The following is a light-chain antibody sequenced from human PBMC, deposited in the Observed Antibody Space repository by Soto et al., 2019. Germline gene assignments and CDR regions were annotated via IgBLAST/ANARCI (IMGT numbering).Light chain of an antibody. CDR2: GAT. J-gene: IGKJ1*01. V-gene: IGKV3-15*01. Sequence: PGDRATLSCRASQSVSSSYLAWYQQKPGQAPRLLIHGATTRATGIPARFSGSGSGTEFTLTISSLQSEDFAVYYCQQYNNWPRTFGQGTKVDIK. CDR1: QSVSSSY. CDR3: QQYNNWPRT.